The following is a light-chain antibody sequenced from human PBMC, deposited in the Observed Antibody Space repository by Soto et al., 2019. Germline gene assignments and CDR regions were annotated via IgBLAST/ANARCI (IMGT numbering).Light chain of an antibody. V-gene: IGKV3-20*01. CDR1: QSVNSRF. J-gene: IGKJ1*01. CDR3: QQYKTWWT. Sequence: EIVLTQSPGTLSLSPGESATLSCRASQSVNSRFLAWYQHKPGQAPRLLIYGASTRATGIPDRFSGSASGTDFTLTISGLQPDDSATYYCQQYKTWWTFGQGTKVEIK. CDR2: GAS.